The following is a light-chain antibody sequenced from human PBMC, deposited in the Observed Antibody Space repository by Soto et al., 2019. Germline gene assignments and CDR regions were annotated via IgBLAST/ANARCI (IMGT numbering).Light chain of an antibody. CDR3: QQYGSSPQT. CDR2: GAS. Sequence: EIVLTQSPGTLSLSPGERATLSCRASQSVSSSYLAWYQQKPGQAPRLLIYGASSRATGIPDRFSGSGSGTYLTLTISRLEPEDFAVYYCQQYGSSPQTFGQGTKLEIQ. J-gene: IGKJ2*01. V-gene: IGKV3-20*01. CDR1: QSVSSSY.